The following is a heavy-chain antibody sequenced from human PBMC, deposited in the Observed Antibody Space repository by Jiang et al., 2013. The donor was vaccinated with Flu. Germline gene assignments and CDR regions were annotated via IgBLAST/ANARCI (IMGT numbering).Heavy chain of an antibody. Sequence: DGTRNYHAVSVKGRFTISRDNSKNALYLQMSSLREEDTAVYYCARERNRWYLEYGGQGTVVSVSS. J-gene: IGHJ4*02. D-gene: IGHD2-15*01. CDR2: DGTRN. V-gene: IGHV3-30*03. CDR3: ARERNRWYLEY.